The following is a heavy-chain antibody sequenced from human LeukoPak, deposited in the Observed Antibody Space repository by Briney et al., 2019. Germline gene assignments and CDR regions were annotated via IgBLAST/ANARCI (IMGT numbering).Heavy chain of an antibody. CDR2: ISSSSSYI. V-gene: IGHV3-21*01. CDR1: GFTFSSYS. CDR3: ARDSNWTPFDY. Sequence: GGSLRLSCAASGFTFSSYSMSWVRQAPGKGLEWVSSISSSSSYIYYADSVKGRFTISRDNANNSLYLQMNSLRAEDTAVYYCARDSNWTPFDYWGQGTLVTVSP. J-gene: IGHJ4*02. D-gene: IGHD1-1*01.